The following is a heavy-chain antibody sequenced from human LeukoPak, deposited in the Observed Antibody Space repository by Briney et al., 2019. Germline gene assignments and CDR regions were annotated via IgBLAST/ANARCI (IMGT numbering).Heavy chain of an antibody. CDR2: IYSDAST. Sequence: GGSLRLSCAASGFTVTSNYMSWVRQAPGKGLEWVSVIYSDASTYYADSVKGRFTISRHNSKNTMYLQMNSLRTEDTAVYYCARPNYVWRTYRGAIDVWGQGTTVTVSS. D-gene: IGHD3-16*01. CDR1: GFTVTSNY. V-gene: IGHV3-53*04. CDR3: ARPNYVWRTYRGAIDV. J-gene: IGHJ6*02.